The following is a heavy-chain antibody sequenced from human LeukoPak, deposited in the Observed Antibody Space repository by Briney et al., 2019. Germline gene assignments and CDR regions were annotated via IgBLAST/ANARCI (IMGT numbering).Heavy chain of an antibody. D-gene: IGHD6-13*01. J-gene: IGHJ4*02. CDR3: ARGSRRAAGALDS. V-gene: IGHV3-33*01. Sequence: GGSLILSCAASGYTFSYYVMHWVRQAPGKGLEWVAVIWYDGSNKYYADSVKGRFTISRDNSKNTLYLLMNSLRADDTAVYYCARGSRRAAGALDSWGQGTLVTVSS. CDR2: IWYDGSNK. CDR1: GYTFSYYV.